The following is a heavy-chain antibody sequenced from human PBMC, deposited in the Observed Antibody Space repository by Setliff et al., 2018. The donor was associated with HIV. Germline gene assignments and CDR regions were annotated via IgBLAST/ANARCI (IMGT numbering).Heavy chain of an antibody. D-gene: IGHD6-19*01. J-gene: IGHJ3*02. CDR2: FDPEDGNT. V-gene: IGHV1-24*01. CDR3: ATVSHTNVAAHDAFDI. CDR1: GYTLTELS. Sequence: ASVKVSCKVSGYTLTELSRHWVRQAPGKGLEWMGGFDPEDGNTIYAQKFQGRVTMTADTSTDIAYMELSSLRSEDTAVYYCATVSHTNVAAHDAFDIWGQGTMVTVSS.